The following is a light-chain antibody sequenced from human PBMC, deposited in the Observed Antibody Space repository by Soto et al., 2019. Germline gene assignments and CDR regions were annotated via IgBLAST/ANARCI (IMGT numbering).Light chain of an antibody. CDR2: ANS. Sequence: QSVLTQPPSVSGAPGQRVTISCTGSSSNFGAGYDVHWYQQLPGTAPKLLIYANSDRPSGVPDRFSGSKSGTSASLAITGLQAEDEADSYCQSYDSSLSEVVFGGGTKLTVL. CDR1: SSNFGAGYD. J-gene: IGLJ2*01. V-gene: IGLV1-40*01. CDR3: QSYDSSLSEVV.